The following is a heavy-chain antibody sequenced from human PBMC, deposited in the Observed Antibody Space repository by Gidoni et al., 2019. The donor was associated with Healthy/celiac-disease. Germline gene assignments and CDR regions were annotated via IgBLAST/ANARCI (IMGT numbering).Heavy chain of an antibody. D-gene: IGHD1-26*01. CDR2: IYYSGST. Sequence: QLQLQGSGPGLVKPSETLSLTCTVSGGSISSSSYYWGWIRQPPGKGLEWIGSIYYSGSTYYNPSLKSRVTISVDTSKNQFSLKLSSVTAADTAVYYCARTDSGSYSYWYFDLWGRGTLVTVSS. CDR1: GGSISSSSYY. V-gene: IGHV4-39*01. CDR3: ARTDSGSYSYWYFDL. J-gene: IGHJ2*01.